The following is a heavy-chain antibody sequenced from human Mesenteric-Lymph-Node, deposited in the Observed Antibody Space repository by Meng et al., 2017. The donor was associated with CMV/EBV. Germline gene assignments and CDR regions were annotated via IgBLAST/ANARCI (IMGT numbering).Heavy chain of an antibody. CDR3: ARARHCGSARYYTPPPVDS. D-gene: IGHD2-8*01. CDR2: LFYRGTT. Sequence: SETLSLTCTVSGGSINSGDYYWTWIRQSPGKGLEWIGYLFYRGTTYYNPSLKSRLTISGDTSTNQFSLKLTSVTAADTALYYCARARHCGSARYYTPPPVDSWGLGMLVTVSS. J-gene: IGHJ4*02. V-gene: IGHV4-30-4*01. CDR1: GGSINSGDYY.